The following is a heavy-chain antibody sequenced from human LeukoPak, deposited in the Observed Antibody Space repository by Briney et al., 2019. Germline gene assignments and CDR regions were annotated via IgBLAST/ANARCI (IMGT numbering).Heavy chain of an antibody. CDR3: ARTLYCSGGSCYSGFDY. Sequence: ASVKVSCKASGGTFSSYAISWVRQAPGQGLEWMGIINPSGGSTSYAQKFQGRVTMTRDTSTSTVYMGLSSLRSEDTAVYYCARTLYCSGGSCYSGFDYWGQGTLVTVSS. CDR2: INPSGGST. J-gene: IGHJ4*02. CDR1: GGTFSSYA. V-gene: IGHV1-46*01. D-gene: IGHD2-15*01.